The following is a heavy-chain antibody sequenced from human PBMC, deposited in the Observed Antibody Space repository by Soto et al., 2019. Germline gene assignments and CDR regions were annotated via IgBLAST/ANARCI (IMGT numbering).Heavy chain of an antibody. CDR1: GFTFSSYA. Sequence: GGSLRLSCAASGFTFSSYAMHWVRQAPGKGLEWVAVISYDGSNKYYADSVKGRFTISRDNSKNTLYLQMNSLRAEDTAVYYCARDVGRYCGGDCYPVWGQGTLVTVPQ. CDR3: ARDVGRYCGGDCYPV. V-gene: IGHV3-30-3*01. CDR2: ISYDGSNK. J-gene: IGHJ1*01. D-gene: IGHD2-21*02.